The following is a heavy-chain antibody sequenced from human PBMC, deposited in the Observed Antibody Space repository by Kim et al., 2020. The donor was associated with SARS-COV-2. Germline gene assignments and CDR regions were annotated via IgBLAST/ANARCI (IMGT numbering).Heavy chain of an antibody. D-gene: IGHD6-13*01. V-gene: IGHV1-46*01. J-gene: IGHJ4*02. CDR3: ARDNLQQLDILDY. Sequence: YAKKFQGRVTMTRDTSTSTVYMELSSLRSEDTAVYYCARDNLQQLDILDYWGQGTLVTVSS.